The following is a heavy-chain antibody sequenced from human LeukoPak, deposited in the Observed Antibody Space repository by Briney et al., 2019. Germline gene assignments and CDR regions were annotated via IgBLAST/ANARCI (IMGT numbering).Heavy chain of an antibody. CDR2: ISSGGSTI. D-gene: IGHD3-22*01. CDR3: ARYYDSSGYFDY. CDR1: GFSFSAYY. J-gene: IGHJ4*02. Sequence: GGSLRLSCAASGFSFSAYYMSWIRQAPGKGLEWVSYISSGGSTIYYADSVKGRFTISRDNSKNTLYLQMNSLRAEDTAVYYCARYYDSSGYFDYWGQGTLVTVSS. V-gene: IGHV3-11*04.